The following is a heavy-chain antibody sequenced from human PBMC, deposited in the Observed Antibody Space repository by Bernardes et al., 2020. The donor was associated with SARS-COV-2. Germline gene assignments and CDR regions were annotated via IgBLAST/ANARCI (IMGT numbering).Heavy chain of an antibody. V-gene: IGHV3-21*01. CDR2: ISSSSSYI. J-gene: IGHJ6*03. CDR1: GFTFSSYS. Sequence: GGSLRLSCAASGFTFSSYSMNWVRQAPGKGLEWVSSISSSSSYIYYADSVKGRFTISRDNAKNSLYLQMNSLRAEDTAVYYCARAQKYYDFWSGYYGLGVGTYYYYMDVWGKGTTVTVSS. D-gene: IGHD3-3*01. CDR3: ARAQKYYDFWSGYYGLGVGTYYYYMDV.